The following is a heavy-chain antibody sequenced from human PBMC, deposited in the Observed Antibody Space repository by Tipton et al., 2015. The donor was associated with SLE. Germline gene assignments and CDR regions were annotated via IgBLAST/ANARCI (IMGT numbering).Heavy chain of an antibody. CDR1: GGSISSGSYY. V-gene: IGHV4-61*02. J-gene: IGHJ4*02. Sequence: TLSLTCTVSGGSISSGSYYWSWIRQPAGKGLEWIGRIYTSGSTNYNPSLKSRVTISVDTSKNQFSLKLSSVTAADTAVYYCARGTVGEGEWLPYYFDYWGQGTLVTVSS. D-gene: IGHD3-3*01. CDR3: ARGTVGEGEWLPYYFDY. CDR2: IYTSGST.